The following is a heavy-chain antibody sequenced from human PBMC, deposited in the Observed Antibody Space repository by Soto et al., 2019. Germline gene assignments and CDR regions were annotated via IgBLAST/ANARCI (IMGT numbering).Heavy chain of an antibody. Sequence: WETLSLTCAVSGYPISSGYYWGGIRQSPGKGLEWIGSLYHSGSTYYNPSLKSRLIISVDTSKNKFPLKVGSVTAADTAVYYCASSSLYGMDVWGQGTTVTVSS. V-gene: IGHV4-38-2*01. CDR3: ASSSLYGMDV. CDR1: GYPISSGYY. J-gene: IGHJ6*02. CDR2: LYHSGST.